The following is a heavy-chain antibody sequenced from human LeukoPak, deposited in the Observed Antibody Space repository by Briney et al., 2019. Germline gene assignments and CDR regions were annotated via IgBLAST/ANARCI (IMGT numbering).Heavy chain of an antibody. D-gene: IGHD3-22*01. CDR2: VSSNGGST. V-gene: IGHV3-64D*06. CDR3: VKDVYYYDSGAYPH. Sequence: PGGSLRLSCSASGFXFSHYAIHWVRQAPGKGLEYLSPVSSNGGSTYYTDSVKGRFTISRDNSKNTLYLQMSSLRAEDTAVYYCVKDVYYYDSGAYPHWGQGTLVTVSS. J-gene: IGHJ1*01. CDR1: GFXFSHYA.